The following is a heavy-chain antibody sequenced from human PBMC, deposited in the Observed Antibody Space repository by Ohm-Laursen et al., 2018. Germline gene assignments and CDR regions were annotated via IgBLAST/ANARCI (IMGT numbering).Heavy chain of an antibody. J-gene: IGHJ4*02. Sequence: SLRLSCTASGFSFSSYAMSWVCQAPGKGLEWVSCISGNVGNTYYADSVKGRFTISRDNSKNTLYLQMNSLRAEDTAVYYCAREAAWGKVDYLGQGTLVTVSS. CDR2: ISGNVGNT. V-gene: IGHV3-23*01. CDR1: GFSFSSYA. D-gene: IGHD3-16*01. CDR3: AREAAWGKVDY.